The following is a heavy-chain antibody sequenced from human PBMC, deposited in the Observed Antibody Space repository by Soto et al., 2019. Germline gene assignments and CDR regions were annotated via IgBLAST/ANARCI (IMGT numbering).Heavy chain of an antibody. CDR1: GVTFNDYG. CDR2: ISGSGGST. Sequence: EEQLLESGGGVVQPGGSLRLSCAASGVTFNDYGMRWVRQAPGKGLEWVSGISGSGGSTYYADSVKGRVTISRDNSRDTLYLQMNSLRAEDTAVYYCAKFRGTYNVVGAFDIWGQGTMVTVAS. J-gene: IGHJ3*02. D-gene: IGHD1-26*01. CDR3: AKFRGTYNVVGAFDI. V-gene: IGHV3-23*01.